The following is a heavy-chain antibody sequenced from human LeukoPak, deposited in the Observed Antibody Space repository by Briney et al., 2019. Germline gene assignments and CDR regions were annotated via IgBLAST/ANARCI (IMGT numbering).Heavy chain of an antibody. V-gene: IGHV4-31*03. CDR1: GGSISSGGFS. CDR3: ARGGGRYCSSTSCYHDAFDI. D-gene: IGHD2-2*01. CDR2: SYYSGSA. Sequence: SQTLSLTCTVSGGSISSGGFSWSWFRQHPGKGLEWIGYSYYSGSAYYNPSLKSRVTISVDTSKNQYSLKLSSVTAADTAVYYCARGGGRYCSSTSCYHDAFDIWGQGTMVTAFS. J-gene: IGHJ3*02.